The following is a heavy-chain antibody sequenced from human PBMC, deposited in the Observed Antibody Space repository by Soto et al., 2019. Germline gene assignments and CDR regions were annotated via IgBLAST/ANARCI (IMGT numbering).Heavy chain of an antibody. D-gene: IGHD7-27*01. V-gene: IGHV1-24*01. J-gene: IGHJ3*02. CDR3: ATGTGARNAFDI. Sequence: ASVKVSCKVSGYTLTELSMHWVRQAPGKGLEWMGGFDPEDGETIYAQKFQGRVTMTEDTSTDTAYMELSSLRSEDTAVYYCATGTGARNAFDIWGQGTMVTVSS. CDR1: GYTLTELS. CDR2: FDPEDGET.